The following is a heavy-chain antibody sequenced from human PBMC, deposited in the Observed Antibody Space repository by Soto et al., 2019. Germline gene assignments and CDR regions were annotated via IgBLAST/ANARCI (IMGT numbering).Heavy chain of an antibody. J-gene: IGHJ6*02. CDR3: ARESKKRFRGSGMDV. Sequence: QVQLVQSGAEVRKPGSSVRVACKASGDKFSTYAINWLRQVPGQGLEWLGGIITFFGAALYAQKCQGRVTITADESATTANMEVSSLRSEETAGYYCARESKKRFRGSGMDVWGQGTTVTVAS. D-gene: IGHD3-3*01. CDR2: IITFFGAA. V-gene: IGHV1-69*01. CDR1: GDKFSTYA.